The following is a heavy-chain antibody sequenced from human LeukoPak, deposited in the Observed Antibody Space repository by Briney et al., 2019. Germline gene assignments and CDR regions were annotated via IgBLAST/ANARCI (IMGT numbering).Heavy chain of an antibody. CDR1: GGSVSSGSYY. Sequence: SETLSLTCTVSGGSVSSGSYYWSWIRQPPGKGLEWLGYIYYSGSTNYNPSLKSRVTISVDTSKNQFSLKLSSATAADTAVYYCARKSRRFGEIDYWGQGTLVTVSS. D-gene: IGHD3-10*01. CDR2: IYYSGST. CDR3: ARKSRRFGEIDY. V-gene: IGHV4-61*01. J-gene: IGHJ4*02.